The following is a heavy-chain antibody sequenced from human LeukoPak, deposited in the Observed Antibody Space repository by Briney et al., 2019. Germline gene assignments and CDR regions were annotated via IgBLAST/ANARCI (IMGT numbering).Heavy chain of an antibody. V-gene: IGHV4-61*02. CDR3: AREGYSSSYYWFDP. CDR2: ISSTGST. Sequence: SETLSLTCTVSGGSISSGGHYWSWIRQPAGKGLEYLGRISSTGSTNYNPSLRSRVTISADTSKNHFSLKLTSVAAADTAVYYCAREGYSSSYYWFDPWGQGTLVTVSS. J-gene: IGHJ5*02. D-gene: IGHD6-6*01. CDR1: GGSISSGGHY.